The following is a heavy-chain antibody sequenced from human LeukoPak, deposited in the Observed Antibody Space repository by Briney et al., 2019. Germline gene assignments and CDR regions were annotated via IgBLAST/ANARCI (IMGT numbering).Heavy chain of an antibody. Sequence: SETLSLTCTVSGGSISSYYWSWIRHPPGKGLEWIGYIYYSGSTNYNPSLKSRVTISVDTSKNQFSLKLGSVTAADTAVYYCARIAVAGGVAEYFQHWGQGTLVTVSS. CDR2: IYYSGST. CDR3: ARIAVAGGVAEYFQH. V-gene: IGHV4-59*08. D-gene: IGHD6-19*01. J-gene: IGHJ1*01. CDR1: GGSISSYY.